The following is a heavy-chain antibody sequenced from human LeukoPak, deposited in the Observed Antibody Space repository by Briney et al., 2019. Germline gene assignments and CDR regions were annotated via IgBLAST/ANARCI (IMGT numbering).Heavy chain of an antibody. Sequence: PGGSLRLSCAASGFTVSSNYMSWVRQAPGKGLEWVSVIYSGGSTYYADSVKGRFTISRDNSKNTLYLQMNSLRAEDTAVYYCARDSTRAAVAGVFDYWGQGTLVTVSS. CDR2: IYSGGST. V-gene: IGHV3-66*01. D-gene: IGHD6-19*01. CDR3: ARDSTRAAVAGVFDY. J-gene: IGHJ4*02. CDR1: GFTVSSNY.